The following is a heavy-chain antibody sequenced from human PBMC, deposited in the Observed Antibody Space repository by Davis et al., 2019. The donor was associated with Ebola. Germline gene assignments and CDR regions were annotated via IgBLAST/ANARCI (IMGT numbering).Heavy chain of an antibody. CDR1: GFTFNNHW. V-gene: IGHV3-74*01. D-gene: IGHD7-27*01. CDR2: ISSDGSLT. J-gene: IGHJ4*02. CDR3: AGRWGDYFDY. Sequence: GESLKISCAASGFTFNNHWMHWARQAPGKGLVWVSRISSDGSLTSYADSVKGRFTISRDNANNTLFLQMSSLRAEDTAVYYCAGRWGDYFDYWGQGSLVTVSS.